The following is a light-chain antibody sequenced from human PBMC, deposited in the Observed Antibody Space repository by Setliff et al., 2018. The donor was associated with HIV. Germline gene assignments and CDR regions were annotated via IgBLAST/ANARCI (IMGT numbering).Light chain of an antibody. CDR3: CSYAGSYIHVV. V-gene: IGLV2-11*01. J-gene: IGLJ2*01. Sequence: QSVLTQPRSVSGSPGQSVTISCTGTSSDVGGYNYVSWYQQHPGKAPKLMIYDVSKRPSGVPDRFSGSKSGNTGSLTISGLQAEDEADYYCCSYAGSYIHVVFGGGTKVTVL. CDR1: SSDVGGYNY. CDR2: DVS.